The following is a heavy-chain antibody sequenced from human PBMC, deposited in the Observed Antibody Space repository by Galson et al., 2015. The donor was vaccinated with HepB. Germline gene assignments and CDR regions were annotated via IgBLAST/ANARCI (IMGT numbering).Heavy chain of an antibody. CDR2: ISGSGSLT. V-gene: IGHV3-23*01. D-gene: IGHD2-21*01. Sequence: SLRLSCAASGFTFSNYAMSWVRQAPGKGLEWVSSISGSGSLTYSSDSVKGRFTISRDNSENALYLQMNILRAADTAIYFCARVPRSRFSTLTYYFDSWGQGILVTVSS. CDR1: GFTFSNYA. J-gene: IGHJ4*02. CDR3: ARVPRSRFSTLTYYFDS.